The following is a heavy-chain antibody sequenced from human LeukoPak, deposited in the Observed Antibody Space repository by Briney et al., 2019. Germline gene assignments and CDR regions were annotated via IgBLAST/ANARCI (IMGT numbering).Heavy chain of an antibody. CDR3: AKDPIYRSYSYGPGDY. J-gene: IGHJ4*02. Sequence: GGSLRLSCAASGFTFSRFAMSWVRQAPGKGLEWVSSISGSATNTYYADSVKGRFTISRDNSNNTLFLQMNTLRDEDTAVYFCAKDPIYRSYSYGPGDYWGQGTLVTVSS. V-gene: IGHV3-23*01. CDR1: GFTFSRFA. CDR2: ISGSATNT. D-gene: IGHD5-18*01.